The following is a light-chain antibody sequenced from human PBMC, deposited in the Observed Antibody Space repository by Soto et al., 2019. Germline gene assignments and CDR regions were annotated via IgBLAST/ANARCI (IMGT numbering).Light chain of an antibody. CDR2: DAS. CDR3: QQLNGYVALT. J-gene: IGKJ4*01. V-gene: IGKV1-9*01. Sequence: DIQLTQSPSFLYASVGDRVTITCRASQGISTYLAWYQQRPGKASKLLIYDASTLQSGVPSRFSGSRSGTEFTLTISSLQPEDLATYYCQQLNGYVALTFGGGTKVEI. CDR1: QGISTY.